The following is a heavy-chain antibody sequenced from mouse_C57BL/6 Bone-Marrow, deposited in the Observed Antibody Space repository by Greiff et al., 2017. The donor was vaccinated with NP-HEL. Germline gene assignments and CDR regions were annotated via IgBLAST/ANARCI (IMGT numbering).Heavy chain of an antibody. V-gene: IGHV5-12*01. CDR3: ERQGLYYGYYFDY. Sequence: EVQRVESGGGLVQPGGSLKLSCAASGFTFSDYYMYWVRQTPEKRLEWVAYISNGGGGTYYPDNVKGRFTISREKSNNTLYLQLSRLNSDDTAMYYGERQGLYYGYYFDYWGQGTTLTVSS. D-gene: IGHD1-1*02. CDR1: GFTFSDYY. CDR2: ISNGGGGT. J-gene: IGHJ2*01.